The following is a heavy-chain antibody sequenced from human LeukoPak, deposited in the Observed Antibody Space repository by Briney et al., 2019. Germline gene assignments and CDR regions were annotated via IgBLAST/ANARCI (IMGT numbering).Heavy chain of an antibody. Sequence: PGGSLRLSCAASGFTFSSYGMDWVRQAPGKGLEWVAYIRYDGSNNNYADSVKGRFTISRDNSKNTLYLQMSSLRAEDTAVYYCAKVVTGYCSTTSCPFDSWGQGTLVTVSS. CDR2: IRYDGSNN. CDR1: GFTFSSYG. CDR3: AKVVTGYCSTTSCPFDS. D-gene: IGHD2-2*01. V-gene: IGHV3-30*02. J-gene: IGHJ4*02.